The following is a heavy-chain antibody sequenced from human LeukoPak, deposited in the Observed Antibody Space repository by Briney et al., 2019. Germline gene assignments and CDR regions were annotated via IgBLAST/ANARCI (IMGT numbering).Heavy chain of an antibody. V-gene: IGHV3-21*01. CDR2: ISSSSSYI. J-gene: IGHJ4*02. CDR3: AREAAYYDILTGYSRTGFDY. CDR1: GFTFSGYS. D-gene: IGHD3-9*01. Sequence: GGSLRLSCAASGFTFSGYSMNWVRQAPGKGLEWVSSISSSSSYIYYADSVKGRFTISRDNAKNSLYLQMNSLRAEDTAVYYCAREAAYYDILTGYSRTGFDYWGQGTLVTVSS.